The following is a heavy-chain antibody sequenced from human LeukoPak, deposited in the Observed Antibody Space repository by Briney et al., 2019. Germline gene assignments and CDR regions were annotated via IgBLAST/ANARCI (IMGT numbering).Heavy chain of an antibody. CDR3: ARGGTYDSSGYYPENFDY. CDR2: IYYSGST. Sequence: SETLSLTCTVSGGSISSYYWSWIRQPPGKGLEWIGYIYYSGSTNYNPSLKSRVTISVDTSKNQFSLKLSSVTAADTAVYYCARGGTYDSSGYYPENFDYWGQGTLVTVSS. CDR1: GGSISSYY. V-gene: IGHV4-59*12. D-gene: IGHD3-22*01. J-gene: IGHJ4*02.